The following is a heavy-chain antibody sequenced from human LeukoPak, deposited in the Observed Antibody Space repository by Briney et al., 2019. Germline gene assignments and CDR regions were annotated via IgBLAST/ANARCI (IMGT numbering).Heavy chain of an antibody. D-gene: IGHD4-23*01. CDR2: ISRSGGNT. J-gene: IGHJ4*03. CDR1: AFTFTNYA. Sequence: GGSLRLSCAASAFTFTNYAVTWVRQAPGKGLEWVSGISRSGGNTYYADSVKGRSTIPRDTSTNTLYLQISSLRVEVTALYYCVQLRGPVVAFGFVIRGQGTLVTVSS. CDR3: VQLRGPVVAFGFVI. V-gene: IGHV3-23*01.